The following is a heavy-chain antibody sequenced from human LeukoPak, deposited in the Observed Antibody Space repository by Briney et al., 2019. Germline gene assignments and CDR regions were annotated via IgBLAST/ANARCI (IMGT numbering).Heavy chain of an antibody. Sequence: GGSLRLSCAASGFTFSSYGMHWVRQAPGKGLEWVAVIWYDGSNKYYADSVKGRFTISRDNSKNTLYLQMNSLRAEDTAVYYCARDAVDTANAVWGQGTTVTVSS. CDR2: IWYDGSNK. V-gene: IGHV3-33*01. CDR3: ARDAVDTANAV. J-gene: IGHJ6*02. CDR1: GFTFSSYG. D-gene: IGHD5-18*01.